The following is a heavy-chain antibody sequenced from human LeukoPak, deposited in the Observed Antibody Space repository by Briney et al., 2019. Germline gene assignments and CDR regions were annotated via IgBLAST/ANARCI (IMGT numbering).Heavy chain of an antibody. CDR2: ISSNGGST. Sequence: TGGSLRLSCAASGFTFSSYAMHWVRQAPGKGLEYVSAISSNGGSTYYANSVKGRFTISRDNSKNTLYLQMGSLRAEDMAVYYCARGPLRGGSSSRNAYFQHWGQGTLVTVSS. D-gene: IGHD6-13*01. CDR1: GFTFSSYA. J-gene: IGHJ1*01. CDR3: ARGPLRGGSSSRNAYFQH. V-gene: IGHV3-64*01.